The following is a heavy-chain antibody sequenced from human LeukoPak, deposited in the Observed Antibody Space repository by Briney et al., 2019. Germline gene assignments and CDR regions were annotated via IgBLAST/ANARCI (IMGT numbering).Heavy chain of an antibody. J-gene: IGHJ3*02. V-gene: IGHV3-23*01. Sequence: GGSLRLSCAASGFTFSSYAMSWVRQAPGKGLEWVSAISGSGGSTYYADSVKGRFTISRDNSKNTLYLQMNSLRAEDTAVYYCAKDRTRITMIVVVITHDAFDIWGQGTMVTVSS. CDR3: AKDRTRITMIVVVITHDAFDI. CDR1: GFTFSSYA. CDR2: ISGSGGST. D-gene: IGHD3-22*01.